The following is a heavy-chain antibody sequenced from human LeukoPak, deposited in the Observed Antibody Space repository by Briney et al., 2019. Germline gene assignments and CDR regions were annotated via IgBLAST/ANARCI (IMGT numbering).Heavy chain of an antibody. V-gene: IGHV4-4*07. D-gene: IGHD2-21*02. J-gene: IGHJ4*02. CDR1: GASITGYY. CDR3: ARFSNCGGDPYCLDH. CDR2: IYDSGST. Sequence: PSETLSLTCSVSGASITGYYWSWIRQPAGKGLEWIGRIYDSGSTNYNPFFNSRVTMSVDTSKNQFSLKVNSVTAADTAVYYCARFSNCGGDPYCLDHWGQGTLVTISS.